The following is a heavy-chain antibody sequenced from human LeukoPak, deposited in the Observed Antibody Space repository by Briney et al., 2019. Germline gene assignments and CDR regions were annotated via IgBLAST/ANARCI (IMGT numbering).Heavy chain of an antibody. CDR3: ARGTPGYCSGGSCYDGSFDY. CDR2: ISYDGSNK. CDR1: GYTFTGYY. D-gene: IGHD2-15*01. Sequence: SCKASGYTFTGYYMHWVRQAPGKGLEWVAVISYDGSNKYYADSVKGRFTISRDNSKNTLYLQMNSLRAEDTAVYYCARGTPGYCSGGSCYDGSFDYWGQGTLVTVSS. J-gene: IGHJ4*02. V-gene: IGHV3-30-3*01.